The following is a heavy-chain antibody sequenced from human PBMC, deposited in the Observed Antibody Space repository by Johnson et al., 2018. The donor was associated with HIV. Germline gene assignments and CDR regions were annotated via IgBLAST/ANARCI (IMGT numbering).Heavy chain of an antibody. CDR3: ARRRLAGDDAFDM. CDR1: FLPFLLSS. D-gene: IGHD6-19*01. Sequence: SLLLSFSSSFLPFLLSSLPWVRQAPGKGLEWVAVISYDGSNKYYADSVKGRFTMSRDNAKNTLYLQRNSLRAEETALYYCARRRLAGDDAFDMWGQGTMVSVAS. CDR2: ISYDGSNK. J-gene: IGHJ3*02. V-gene: IGHV3-30*04.